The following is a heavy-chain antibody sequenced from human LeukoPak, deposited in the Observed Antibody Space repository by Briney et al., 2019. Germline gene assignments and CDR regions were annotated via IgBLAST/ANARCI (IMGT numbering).Heavy chain of an antibody. D-gene: IGHD3-16*02. CDR2: IYTTGRT. CDR3: ARAGYTISSYRFDY. CDR1: GGSIGSYW. Sequence: SETLSLTCSVSGGSIGSYWWSWIRQPAGKGLEFIGRIYTTGRTNYNPSLKSRVSMSVDTSKNKFSLELRSVTAADTAVYFCARAGYTISSYRFDYWGQGALVTVSS. J-gene: IGHJ4*02. V-gene: IGHV4-4*07.